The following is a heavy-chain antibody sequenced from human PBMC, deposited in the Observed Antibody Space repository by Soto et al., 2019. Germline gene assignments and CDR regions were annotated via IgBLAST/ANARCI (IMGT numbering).Heavy chain of an antibody. J-gene: IGHJ6*02. V-gene: IGHV3-64*01. CDR3: ARLHNYHDALDV. Sequence: GGSVRLSCAASGFTFSSYAMHWVRQAPGKGLEYVSAISSNGGSIYYGNSVKGRFTISRDNSKNTLYLQMGSLRAEDMAVYYCARLHNYHDALDVWGQGTTVTVSS. CDR2: ISSNGGSI. CDR1: GFTFSSYA. D-gene: IGHD4-4*01.